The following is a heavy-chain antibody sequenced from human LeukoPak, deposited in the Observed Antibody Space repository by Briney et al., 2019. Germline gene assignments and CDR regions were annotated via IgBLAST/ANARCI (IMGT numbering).Heavy chain of an antibody. V-gene: IGHV4-61*02. D-gene: IGHD3-10*01. J-gene: IGHJ5*02. CDR1: GGSISSGSYY. CDR2: IYTSGST. CDR3: ARDYYNWFDP. Sequence: SQTLSLTCTVSGGSISSGSYYWSWIRQPAGMELEWIGRIYTSGSTNYNPSLKSRVTISVDTSKNQFSLKLSSVTAADTAVYYCARDYYNWFDPWGQGTLVTVSS.